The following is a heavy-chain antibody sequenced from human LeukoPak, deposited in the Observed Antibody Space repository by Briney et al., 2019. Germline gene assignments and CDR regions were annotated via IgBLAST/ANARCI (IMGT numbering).Heavy chain of an antibody. J-gene: IGHJ4*02. CDR2: SSADNGNT. D-gene: IGHD5-24*01. Sequence: ASVKVSCKASGYIFTNYGISWVRQAPGQGLEWMGWSSADNGNTKYAQKFQGRVTMTTDTSTSTAYMELRSLRADDTAVYYSARDGTRRDGYNFPDYWGQGTLVTVSS. CDR1: GYIFTNYG. V-gene: IGHV1-18*01. CDR3: ARDGTRRDGYNFPDY.